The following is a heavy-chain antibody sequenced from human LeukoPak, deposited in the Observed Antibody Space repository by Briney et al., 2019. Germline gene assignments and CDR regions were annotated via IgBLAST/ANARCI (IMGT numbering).Heavy chain of an antibody. CDR3: ARGPSVKKLTAITSPVDY. CDR2: ISYDGSDK. Sequence: PGRSLRLFCAASGFTFSSYAMHWVRQAPGKGLEWVALISYDGSDKYYADSVKGRFTISRDNSKNTLYLQMNSLRAEDTAVYYCARGPSVKKLTAITSPVDYWGQGTLVTVSS. D-gene: IGHD2-21*02. V-gene: IGHV3-30*14. J-gene: IGHJ4*02. CDR1: GFTFSSYA.